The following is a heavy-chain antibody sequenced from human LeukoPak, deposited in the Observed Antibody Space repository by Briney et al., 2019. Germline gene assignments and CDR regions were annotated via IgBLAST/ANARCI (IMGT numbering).Heavy chain of an antibody. V-gene: IGHV1-8*01. CDR2: VSPKTGRT. J-gene: IGHJ5*02. CDR3: ARESERNDGWFDP. CDR1: GYTFRIHD. Sequence: ASVKVSCKASGYTFRIHDINWVRQAPGQGLEWMGWVSPKTGRTGYARKFQGRVYMTTNASLSTAYMELSSLRSDDTAVYFCARESERNDGWFDPWGQGTLVTVSS. D-gene: IGHD1-1*01.